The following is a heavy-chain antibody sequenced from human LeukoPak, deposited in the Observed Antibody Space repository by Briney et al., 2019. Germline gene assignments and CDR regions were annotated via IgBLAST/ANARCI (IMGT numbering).Heavy chain of an antibody. Sequence: PGGSLRLSCAASGFTFSSYAMNWVRQAPGKGLEWVSSISGSGGSTYYADSVKGRFTISRDNSKNTLYLQMNSLRAEDTALYYCAKSLASGWYIPTFDYWGQGTLVTVSS. D-gene: IGHD6-19*01. J-gene: IGHJ4*02. V-gene: IGHV3-23*01. CDR3: AKSLASGWYIPTFDY. CDR1: GFTFSSYA. CDR2: ISGSGGST.